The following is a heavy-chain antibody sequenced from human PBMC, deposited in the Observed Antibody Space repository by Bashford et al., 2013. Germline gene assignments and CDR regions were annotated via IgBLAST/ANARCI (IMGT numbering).Heavy chain of an antibody. CDR2: INPSGGST. J-gene: IGHJ5*02. CDR3: AREFLPPWEENNWFDP. D-gene: IGHD1-26*01. V-gene: IGHV1-46*01. Sequence: WVRQAPGQGLEWMGIINPSGGSTSYAQKFQGRVTMTRDTSTSTVYMELSSLRSEDTAVYYCAREFLPPWEENNWFDPWGQGTLVTVSS.